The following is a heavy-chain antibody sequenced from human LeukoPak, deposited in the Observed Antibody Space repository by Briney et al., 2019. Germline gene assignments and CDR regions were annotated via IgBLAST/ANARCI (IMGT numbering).Heavy chain of an antibody. CDR2: IYYSGST. Sequence: SETLSLTCTVSGGSISSYYWSWIRQPAGKGLEWIGYIYYSGSTNYNPSLKSRVTISVDTSKNQFSLKLSSVTAADTAVYYCARGLTYDYVWGSYRRNWFDPWGQGTLVTVSS. V-gene: IGHV4-59*12. D-gene: IGHD3-16*02. J-gene: IGHJ5*02. CDR1: GGSISSYY. CDR3: ARGLTYDYVWGSYRRNWFDP.